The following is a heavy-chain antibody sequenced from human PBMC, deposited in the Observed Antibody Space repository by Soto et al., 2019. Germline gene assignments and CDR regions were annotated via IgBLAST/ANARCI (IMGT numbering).Heavy chain of an antibody. Sequence: GGSLRLSCAASGFTFSSYSMNWVRQAPGKGLEWVSSISSSSSYIYYADSVKGRFTISRDNAKNSLYLQMNSLRAEDTAVYYCAGWDTAMVSPFDYWGQGTLVTVSS. CDR1: GFTFSSYS. V-gene: IGHV3-21*01. CDR2: ISSSSSYI. D-gene: IGHD5-18*01. CDR3: AGWDTAMVSPFDY. J-gene: IGHJ4*02.